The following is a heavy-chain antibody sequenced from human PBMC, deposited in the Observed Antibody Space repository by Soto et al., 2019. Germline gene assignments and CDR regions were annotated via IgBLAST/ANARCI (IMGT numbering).Heavy chain of an antibody. CDR3: AREFNLLWFGESLAYNWFDP. CDR1: GGSISSGVYY. J-gene: IGHJ5*02. CDR2: IYYSGST. D-gene: IGHD3-10*01. V-gene: IGHV4-31*03. Sequence: PSETMSVTCTVSGGSISSGVYYWSWIRQHPGKGLEWIGYIYYSGSTYYNPSLKSRVTISVDTSKNQFSLKLSSVTAADTAVYYCAREFNLLWFGESLAYNWFDPWGQGTLVTVSS.